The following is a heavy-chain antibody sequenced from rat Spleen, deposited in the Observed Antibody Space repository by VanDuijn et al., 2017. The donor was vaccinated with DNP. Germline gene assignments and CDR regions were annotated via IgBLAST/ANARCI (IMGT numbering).Heavy chain of an antibody. V-gene: IGHV2S12*01. J-gene: IGHJ4*01. CDR3: TRDPLYNSGALDA. CDR1: GISLTRDG. Sequence: QVQLKESGPGLVQPSQTLSLTCTVSGISLTRDGVTWVRQPPGKGLEWLAAMSSGGSTYYNSTLKSRLSLSRDTSTNQIFLKMNSLQIEDTAIYFCTRDPLYNSGALDAWGQGISVTVSS. D-gene: IGHD4-3*01. CDR2: MSSGGST.